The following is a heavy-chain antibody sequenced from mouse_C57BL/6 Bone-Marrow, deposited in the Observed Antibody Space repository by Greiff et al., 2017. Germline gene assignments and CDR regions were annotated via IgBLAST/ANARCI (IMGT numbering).Heavy chain of an antibody. Sequence: QVQLQQSGAELARPGASVKLSCKASGYTFTSYGISWVKQRTGQGLEWIGEIYPRSGNTYYNEKFKGKATLTADKSSSTAYMELRRLTSEDSAVYFCARLGVYAMDDWGQGTSVTVSS. V-gene: IGHV1-81*01. CDR2: IYPRSGNT. J-gene: IGHJ4*01. CDR1: GYTFTSYG. CDR3: ARLGVYAMDD.